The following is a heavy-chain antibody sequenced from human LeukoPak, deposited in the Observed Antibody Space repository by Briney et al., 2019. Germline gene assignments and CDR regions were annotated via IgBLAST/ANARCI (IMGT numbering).Heavy chain of an antibody. CDR2: IKSKTDGGTT. J-gene: IGHJ4*02. V-gene: IGHV3-15*01. Sequence: RSGGSLRLSCAASGFTFSNVWMSWVRQAPGKGLGWVGRIKSKTDGGTTDYAAPVKGRFTISRDDSKNTLYLQMNSLKTEDTAVYYCGGELPPFDYWGQGTLVTVSS. CDR3: GGELPPFDY. CDR1: GFTFSNVW. D-gene: IGHD3-10*01.